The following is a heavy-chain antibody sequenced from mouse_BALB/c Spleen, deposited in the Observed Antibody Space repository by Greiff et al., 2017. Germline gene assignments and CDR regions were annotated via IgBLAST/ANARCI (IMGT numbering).Heavy chain of an antibody. D-gene: IGHD1-1*01. Sequence: EVQGVESGGGLVKPGGSLKLSCAASGFTFSSYAMSWVRQSPEKRLEWVAEISSGGSYTYYPDTVTGRFTISRDNAKNTLYLEMSSLRSEDTAMYYCARDQENYYGSSSWFAYWGQGTLVTVSA. CDR1: GFTFSSYA. CDR2: ISSGGSYT. J-gene: IGHJ3*01. V-gene: IGHV5-9-4*01. CDR3: ARDQENYYGSSSWFAY.